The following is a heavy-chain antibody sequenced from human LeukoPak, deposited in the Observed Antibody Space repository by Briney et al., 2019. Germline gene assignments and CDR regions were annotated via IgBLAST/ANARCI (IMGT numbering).Heavy chain of an antibody. CDR2: IIPIFGTA. Sequence: ASVKVSCKASGGTFSSYAISWVRQAPGQGLEWMGGIIPIFGTANYAQKFQGRVTITADESTSTAYMELSSLRSEDTAVYYCARGGDYGYYYYYMDVWGKGTTVTISS. D-gene: IGHD4-17*01. CDR1: GGTFSSYA. V-gene: IGHV1-69*01. J-gene: IGHJ6*03. CDR3: ARGGDYGYYYYYMDV.